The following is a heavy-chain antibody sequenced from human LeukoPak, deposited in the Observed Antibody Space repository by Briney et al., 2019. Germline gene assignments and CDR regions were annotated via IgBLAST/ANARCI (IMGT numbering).Heavy chain of an antibody. V-gene: IGHV1-2*02. CDR2: INPNSGGT. CDR3: ARLYSSGWFPSFFDY. CDR1: GYTFTGYY. D-gene: IGHD6-19*01. Sequence: ASVKVSCKASGYTFTGYYMHWVRRAPGQGLEWMGWINPNSGGTNYAQKFQGRVTMTRDTSISTAYMELSRLRSDDTAVYYCARLYSSGWFPSFFDYWGQGTLVTVSS. J-gene: IGHJ4*02.